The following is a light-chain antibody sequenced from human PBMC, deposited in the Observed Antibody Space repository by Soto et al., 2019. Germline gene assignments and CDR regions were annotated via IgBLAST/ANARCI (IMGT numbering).Light chain of an antibody. J-gene: IGLJ2*01. Sequence: QSVLTQPPSVSGAPGQWVTISCTGSSYNIGAGYDVHWYQQHPGRAPKLIIYGNTNRPSGVPDRFSGSKSDTSASLAITGLQAEDEADYYCLSFDSSLSVVFGGGTKVTVL. CDR1: SYNIGAGYD. V-gene: IGLV1-40*01. CDR2: GNT. CDR3: LSFDSSLSVV.